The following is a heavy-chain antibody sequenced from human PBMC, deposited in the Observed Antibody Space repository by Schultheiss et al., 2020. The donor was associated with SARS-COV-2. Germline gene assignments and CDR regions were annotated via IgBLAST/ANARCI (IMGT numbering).Heavy chain of an antibody. V-gene: IGHV4-39*07. CDR2: IYYTAST. Sequence: SETLSLTCTVSGGSISSSSYYWGWIRQHPGKGLEWIGYIYYTASTSYNPSLKSRVTISVDTSKNQFSLKLSSVTAADTAVYYCAREVEPSVQDYWGQGTLVTVSS. D-gene: IGHD5-24*01. J-gene: IGHJ4*02. CDR3: AREVEPSVQDY. CDR1: GGSISSSSYY.